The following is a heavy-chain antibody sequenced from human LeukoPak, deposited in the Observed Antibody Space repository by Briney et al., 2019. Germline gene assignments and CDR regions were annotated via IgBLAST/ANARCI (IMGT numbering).Heavy chain of an antibody. Sequence: PGGSLRLSCAASGFTFSDYYMSWIRKAPGKGLEWVSYISSSGSTIYYADSVKGRFTISRDNAKNSLYLQMNSLRAEDTALYYCAKGTDYDFWSGYLDWGQGTVVTVSS. CDR3: AKGTDYDFWSGYLD. V-gene: IGHV3-11*01. J-gene: IGHJ4*02. CDR1: GFTFSDYY. D-gene: IGHD3-3*01. CDR2: ISSSGSTI.